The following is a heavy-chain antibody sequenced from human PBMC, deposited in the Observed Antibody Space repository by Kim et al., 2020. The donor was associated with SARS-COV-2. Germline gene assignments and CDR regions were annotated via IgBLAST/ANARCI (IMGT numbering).Heavy chain of an antibody. Sequence: GGSLRLSCAASGFTFSSYWMHWVRQAPGKGLVWVSRINSDGSGTSYADSVKGRFTISRDNAKNTLYLQMNSLRAEDTAVYYCARVGPYGDLDAFDIWGQGTMVTVSS. CDR2: INSDGSGT. J-gene: IGHJ3*02. CDR1: GFTFSSYW. V-gene: IGHV3-74*01. CDR3: ARVGPYGDLDAFDI. D-gene: IGHD4-17*01.